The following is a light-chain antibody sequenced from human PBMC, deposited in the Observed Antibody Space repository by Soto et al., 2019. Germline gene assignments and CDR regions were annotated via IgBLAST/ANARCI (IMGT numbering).Light chain of an antibody. CDR3: QRYGSSLYT. Sequence: EIVLTQSPGTLSLSPGERATLSCRASQSVSSVSLAWYQQKPGQAPRLLIYGASSRATGIPDRLSGSGSGTDFTLIISRLEPKDLAVDYCQRYGSSLYTFGQGTKLEIK. J-gene: IGKJ2*01. CDR1: QSVSSVS. CDR2: GAS. V-gene: IGKV3-20*01.